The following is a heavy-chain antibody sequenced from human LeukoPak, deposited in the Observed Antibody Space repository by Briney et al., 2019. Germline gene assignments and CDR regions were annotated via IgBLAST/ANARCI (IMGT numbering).Heavy chain of an antibody. CDR2: ISGSGGST. J-gene: IGHJ4*02. V-gene: IGHV3-23*01. CDR3: AKANEDIVLMVYSYYFDY. Sequence: GGSLRLSCAASGFTFSSYEMNWVRQAPGKGLEWVSAISGSGGSTYYADSVKGRFTISRDNSKNTLYLQMNSLRAEDTAVYYCAKANEDIVLMVYSYYFDYWGQGTLVTVSS. CDR1: GFTFSSYE. D-gene: IGHD2-8*01.